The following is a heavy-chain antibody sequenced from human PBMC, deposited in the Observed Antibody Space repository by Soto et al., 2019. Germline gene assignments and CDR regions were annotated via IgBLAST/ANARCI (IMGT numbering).Heavy chain of an antibody. CDR3: AKDKGVFNWATSYFDY. V-gene: IGHV3-30*18. J-gene: IGHJ4*02. CDR2: TSYDGNNE. Sequence: GGSLRLSCAASGFTFSNYAMHWVRQAPGKGLEWVALTSYDGNNEYYTDSVKGRFTISRDNSKNTLFLQMNSPRPEDTAVYYCAKDKGVFNWATSYFDYWRQGALVTVSS. CDR1: GFTFSNYA. D-gene: IGHD1-1*01.